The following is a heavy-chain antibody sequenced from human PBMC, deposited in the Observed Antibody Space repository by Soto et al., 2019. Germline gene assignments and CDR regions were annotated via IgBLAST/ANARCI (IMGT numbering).Heavy chain of an antibody. Sequence: SVKVSCKASGYTFTSYYIHCVRQAPGQGLEWMGLINPSGGTTSYTQKFQGRVTMTRDTSTSTVYMELSSLRSEDTAVYYCAREEDIIATTGTGYFDYWGQGTLVTSPQ. J-gene: IGHJ4*02. D-gene: IGHD6-13*01. CDR3: AREEDIIATTGTGYFDY. CDR1: GYTFTSYY. V-gene: IGHV1-46*01. CDR2: INPSGGTT.